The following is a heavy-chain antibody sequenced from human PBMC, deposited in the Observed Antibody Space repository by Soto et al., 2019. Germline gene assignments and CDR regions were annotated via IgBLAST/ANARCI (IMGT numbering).Heavy chain of an antibody. J-gene: IGHJ6*02. CDR2: ISSDGTNK. CDR1: GFTFSSYA. D-gene: IGHD3-3*01. Sequence: PGGSLRLSCAASGFTFSSYAMHWVRQAPGKGLEWVAVISSDGTNKFYADSVRGRITISRDNSKNTLYLQMNSLRGEGSSVYYCARGTTLAIFDYGMDVWGQGTTVTVSS. V-gene: IGHV3-30-3*01. CDR3: ARGTTLAIFDYGMDV.